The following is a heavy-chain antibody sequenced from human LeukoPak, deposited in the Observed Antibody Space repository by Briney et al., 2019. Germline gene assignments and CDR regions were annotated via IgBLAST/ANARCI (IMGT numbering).Heavy chain of an antibody. Sequence: GGSLRLSCAASGFTFSSYGMHWVRQAPGMGLEWVAVISHDGNKKYYGDSVKGRFTISRDNSKNTLYLQMSGLRAEDTAVYYCAKRYCSRTSCYYRWEANYYYYGMDVWGQGTTVTVSS. CDR3: AKRYCSRTSCYYRWEANYYYYGMDV. CDR1: GFTFSSYG. J-gene: IGHJ6*02. D-gene: IGHD2-2*01. CDR2: ISHDGNKK. V-gene: IGHV3-30*18.